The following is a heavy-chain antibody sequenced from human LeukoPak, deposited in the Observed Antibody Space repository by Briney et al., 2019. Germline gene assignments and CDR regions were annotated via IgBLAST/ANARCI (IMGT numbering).Heavy chain of an antibody. D-gene: IGHD1-7*01. V-gene: IGHV4-30-2*01. Sequence: PSQTLSLTCAVSGGSISSGGYSWSWIRQPPGKGLEWIGEINHSGSTNYNPSLKSRVTISVDTSKNQFSLKLSSVTAADTAVYYCARNGITGTEWGQGTLVTVSS. J-gene: IGHJ4*02. CDR2: INHSGST. CDR1: GGSISSGGYS. CDR3: ARNGITGTE.